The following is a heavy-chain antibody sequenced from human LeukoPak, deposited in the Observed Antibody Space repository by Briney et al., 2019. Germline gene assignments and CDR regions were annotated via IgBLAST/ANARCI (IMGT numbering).Heavy chain of an antibody. CDR2: IYSGGNT. D-gene: IGHD3-10*01. V-gene: IGHV3-53*01. Sequence: PGGSLRLSCAASGFTVSSNYMSWVRQAPGKGLEWVSVIYSGGNTYYADSVKGRFTISRDNPKNTLYLQMNSLRAEDTAVYYCASLWFGSVDYWGQGTLVTVSS. CDR3: ASLWFGSVDY. CDR1: GFTVSSNY. J-gene: IGHJ4*02.